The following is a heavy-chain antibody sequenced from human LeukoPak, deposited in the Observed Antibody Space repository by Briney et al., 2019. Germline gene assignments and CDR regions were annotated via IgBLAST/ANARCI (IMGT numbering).Heavy chain of an antibody. CDR1: GGSISSFY. Sequence: SETLSLTCTVSGGSISSFYWSWIRQPPGKGLEWIGHIYYSGSTNYNPSPKSRVTISVETSKNQFSLKLSSVTAADTVVYYCARHGTSGTNLNWFDPWGQGTLVTVSS. V-gene: IGHV4-59*01. J-gene: IGHJ5*02. CDR3: ARHGTSGTNLNWFDP. D-gene: IGHD1-1*01. CDR2: IYYSGST.